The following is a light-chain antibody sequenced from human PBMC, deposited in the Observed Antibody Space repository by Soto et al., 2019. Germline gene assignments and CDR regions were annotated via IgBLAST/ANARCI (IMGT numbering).Light chain of an antibody. CDR2: DVS. V-gene: IGLV2-11*01. Sequence: QSALTQPRSVSGSPGQSVTISCTGTSSDVGGYNYVSWYQQHPGKAPKLMIYDVSKRPSGVPDRFSGSKSGNTASLTISGLQAEDEADYYCCSYAGSYTLVFGTGTKPTVL. CDR3: CSYAGSYTLV. J-gene: IGLJ1*01. CDR1: SSDVGGYNY.